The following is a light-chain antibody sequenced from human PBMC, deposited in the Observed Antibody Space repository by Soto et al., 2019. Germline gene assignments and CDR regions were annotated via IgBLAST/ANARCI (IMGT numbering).Light chain of an antibody. J-gene: IGKJ1*01. Sequence: EIVLTQSPGTLSLSPGEIATLYFSASQTVSSNYLAWYQQKPGQAPRLLIYGSSSRATGIPDRFSGSGSGTDFTLTISRLGPEDIAVYYCQQYDGPPWTFGQGTKVDIK. CDR2: GSS. V-gene: IGKV3-20*01. CDR1: QTVSSNY. CDR3: QQYDGPPWT.